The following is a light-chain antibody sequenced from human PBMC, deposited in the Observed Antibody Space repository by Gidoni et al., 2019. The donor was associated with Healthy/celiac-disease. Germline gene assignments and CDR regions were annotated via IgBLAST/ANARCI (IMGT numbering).Light chain of an antibody. CDR2: KAS. V-gene: IGKV1-5*03. CDR1: QSISSW. Sequence: DIHMTQSPSTLSASVGDRVTIPCRASQSISSWLAWYQQKPGKAPKLLIYKASSLESGVPSRFSGRGSGTEFTLTISSLQPDDCATYYCQQYKSYARSFGQGTKLEIK. J-gene: IGKJ2*04. CDR3: QQYKSYARS.